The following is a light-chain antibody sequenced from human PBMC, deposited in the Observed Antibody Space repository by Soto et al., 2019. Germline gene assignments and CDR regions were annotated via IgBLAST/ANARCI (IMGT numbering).Light chain of an antibody. CDR2: GAS. V-gene: IGKV3-15*01. Sequence: IVMTQSPPTLSVSPGERATLSCRASQSVSGNLAWYQQKPGQAPRLLNYGASTRAAGIPARFSGSGSGTEFTLTISSLQSEDFAVYYCQHYNNWPRTFGQGTKVEIK. CDR1: QSVSGN. J-gene: IGKJ1*01. CDR3: QHYNNWPRT.